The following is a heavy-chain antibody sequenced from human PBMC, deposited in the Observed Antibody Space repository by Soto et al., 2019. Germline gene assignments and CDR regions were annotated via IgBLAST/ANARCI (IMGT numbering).Heavy chain of an antibody. V-gene: IGHV1-69*05. J-gene: IGHJ2*01. D-gene: IGHD5-12*01. CDR2: IIPIFGTV. Sequence: QVQLVQSGAEVKKPGSSVKVSCKASGGTFSNYPISWVRQAPGQGLEWMGGIIPIFGTVNYAQKFQGRVTXTXXXSXXTACMELSSLRSEDTAVYYCARGNHRWLQLWYFDLWGRGTLVTVSS. CDR1: GGTFSNYP. CDR3: ARGNHRWLQLWYFDL.